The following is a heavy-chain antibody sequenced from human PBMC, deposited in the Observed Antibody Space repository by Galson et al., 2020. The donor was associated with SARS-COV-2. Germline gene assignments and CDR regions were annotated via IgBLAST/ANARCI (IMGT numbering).Heavy chain of an antibody. CDR3: ARDRRADARLLWFGELLGY. D-gene: IGHD3-10*01. Sequence: ASVKVSCKASGYTFTSYGISWVRQAPGQGLEWMGWISAYNGNTNYAQKLQGRVTMTTDTSTSTAYMELRSLRSDDTAVYYCARDRRADARLLWFGELLGYWGQGTLVTVAS. CDR2: ISAYNGNT. CDR1: GYTFTSYG. J-gene: IGHJ4*02. V-gene: IGHV1-18*01.